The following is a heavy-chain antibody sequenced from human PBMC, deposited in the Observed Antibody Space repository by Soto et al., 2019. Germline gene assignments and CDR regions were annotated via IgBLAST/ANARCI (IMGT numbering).Heavy chain of an antibody. V-gene: IGHV3-30*03. CDR1: GFTFSSYG. D-gene: IGHD3-16*01. CDR3: ARGEGGEYYFDY. J-gene: IGHJ4*02. CDR2: ISYDGSNK. Sequence: QVQLVESGGGVVQPGRSLRLSCAASGFTFSSYGMRWVRQAPGKGLEWVAVISYDGSNKYYADSVKGRFTISRDNSKNTLYLQMNSLRAADTAVYYCARGEGGEYYFDYWGQGTLVTVSS.